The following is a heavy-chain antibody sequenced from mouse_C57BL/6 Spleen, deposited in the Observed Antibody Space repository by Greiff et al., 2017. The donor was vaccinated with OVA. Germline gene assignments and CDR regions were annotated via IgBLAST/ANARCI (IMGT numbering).Heavy chain of an antibody. CDR3: TRSRDEDY. CDR1: GYTFTDYE. CDR2: IDPETGGT. J-gene: IGHJ2*01. Sequence: VQLVESGAELVRPGASVTLSCKASGYTFTDYEMHWVKQTPVHGLEWIGAIDPETGGTAYNQKFKGKAILTADKSSSTAYMELRSLTSEDSAVYYCTRSRDEDYWGQGTTLTVSS. V-gene: IGHV1-15*01. D-gene: IGHD3-3*01.